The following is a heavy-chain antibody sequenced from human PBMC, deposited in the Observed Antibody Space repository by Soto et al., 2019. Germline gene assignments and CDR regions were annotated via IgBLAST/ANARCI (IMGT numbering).Heavy chain of an antibody. Sequence: GGPLRLSCAASGLIFSNYGMHWVRQTPGKGLEFVSGISSNGGRTYYANSVKGRFTISRDNSKNTLYLQMGSLRNEDMAIYYCATGLWFGEDWGQGTQVTVSS. J-gene: IGHJ1*01. CDR1: GLIFSNYG. D-gene: IGHD3-10*01. CDR2: ISSNGGRT. CDR3: ATGLWFGED. V-gene: IGHV3-64*01.